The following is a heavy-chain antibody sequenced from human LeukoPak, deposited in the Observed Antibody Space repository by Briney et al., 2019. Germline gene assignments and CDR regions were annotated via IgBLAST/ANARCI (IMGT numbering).Heavy chain of an antibody. D-gene: IGHD4-17*01. V-gene: IGHV1-69*06. J-gene: IGHJ6*03. Sequence: ASVKVSCKASGGTFSSYAISWVRQAPGQGLEWMGGIIPIFGTANYAQKFQGRVTITADKSTSTAYMELSSLRSEDTAVYYCARNYGDYFSAYYYYYMDVWGKGTTVTVSS. CDR3: ARNYGDYFSAYYYYYMDV. CDR1: GGTFSSYA. CDR2: IIPIFGTA.